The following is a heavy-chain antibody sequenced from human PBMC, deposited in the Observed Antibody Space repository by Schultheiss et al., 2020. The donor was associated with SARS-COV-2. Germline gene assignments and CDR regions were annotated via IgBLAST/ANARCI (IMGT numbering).Heavy chain of an antibody. CDR2: IYYSGTT. CDR3: ARHEEWDDDY. D-gene: IGHD1-26*01. CDR1: GDSITSGGYY. Sequence: SETLSLTCTVSGDSITSGGYYWSWIRQLPGKGLEWIGHIYYSGTTHYNPSLKSRVTISVDTSKNQFSLKLSSVTAADTAVYYCARHEEWDDDYWGQGTLVTVSS. V-gene: IGHV4-39*01. J-gene: IGHJ4*02.